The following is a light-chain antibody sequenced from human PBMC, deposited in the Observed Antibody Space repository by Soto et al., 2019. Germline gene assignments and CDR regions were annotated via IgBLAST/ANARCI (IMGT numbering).Light chain of an antibody. CDR2: WAS. V-gene: IGKV4-1*01. CDR3: QQYYSTPRWT. Sequence: DIVLTQSPDSLAVSLGERATINCKSSQSLFSVSNNKNYLTWYQQKPGQPPTLLVYWASSREFGVPDRFSGSGSGTDFTLTISSLQADDVAVYYCQQYYSTPRWTFGQGTKVDIK. CDR1: QSLFSVSNNKNY. J-gene: IGKJ1*01.